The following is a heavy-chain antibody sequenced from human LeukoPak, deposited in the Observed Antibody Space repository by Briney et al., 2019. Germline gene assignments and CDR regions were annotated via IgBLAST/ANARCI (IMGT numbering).Heavy chain of an antibody. CDR2: IYYSGST. V-gene: IGHV4-59*01. D-gene: IGHD5-12*01. J-gene: IGHJ6*02. CDR3: ARGPRYSGYNYYYYGMDV. Sequence: SETLSLTCTVSGGSISSYYWSWIRQPPGKGLEWIGYIYYSGSTNYNPSLKSRVTISVDTSKNQFSLKLSSVTAADTAVYYCARGPRYSGYNYYYYGMDVWGQGTTVTVSS. CDR1: GGSISSYY.